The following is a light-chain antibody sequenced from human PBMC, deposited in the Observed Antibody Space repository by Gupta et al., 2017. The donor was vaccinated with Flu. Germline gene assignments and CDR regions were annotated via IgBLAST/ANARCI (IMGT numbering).Light chain of an antibody. V-gene: IGKV3-11*01. CDR3: QQRNKWPLT. CDR2: DAS. J-gene: IGKJ4*01. CDR1: QSVRDY. Sequence: IVLTQSPAALSLSTGERVTLSCRASQSVRDYLAWYHQRPGQSPRLLIYDASNRATDVPARFNASGSETDFTLTISGLEPEDSGVYYCQQRNKWPLTFGGGTRIEIK.